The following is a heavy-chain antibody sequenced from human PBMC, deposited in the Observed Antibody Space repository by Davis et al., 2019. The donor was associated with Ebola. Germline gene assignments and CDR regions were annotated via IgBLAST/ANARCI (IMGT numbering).Heavy chain of an antibody. CDR1: GFTFSSYS. CDR2: ISSSSSYI. J-gene: IGHJ6*02. D-gene: IGHD3-3*01. Sequence: GESLKISCAASGFTFSSYSMNWVRQAPGKGLEWVSSISSSSSYIYYADSVKGRFTISRDNAKNSLYLQMNSLRAEDTAVYYCAKDGTSIFGVVINYYGMDVWGQGTTVTVSS. V-gene: IGHV3-21*01. CDR3: AKDGTSIFGVVINYYGMDV.